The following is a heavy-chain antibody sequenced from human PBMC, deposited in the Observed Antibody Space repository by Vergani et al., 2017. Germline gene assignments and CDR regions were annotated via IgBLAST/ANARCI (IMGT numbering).Heavy chain of an antibody. Sequence: QVQLVQSGAEVKKPGASVKVSCKASGYTFTSYGISWVRQAPGQGLEWMGWISAYNGNTNYAQKFQGRVTITADKSTSTAYMELSSLRSEDTAVYYCARDLVVAASTAFDYWGQGTLVTVSS. CDR3: ARDLVVAASTAFDY. V-gene: IGHV1-18*01. J-gene: IGHJ4*02. CDR2: ISAYNGNT. D-gene: IGHD2-15*01. CDR1: GYTFTSYG.